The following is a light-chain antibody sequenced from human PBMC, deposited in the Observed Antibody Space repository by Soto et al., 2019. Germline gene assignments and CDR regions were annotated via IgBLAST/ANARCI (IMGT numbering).Light chain of an antibody. J-gene: IGKJ1*01. CDR2: RTS. CDR3: QHYNPYSLTWT. Sequence: DIQMTQSPSTLSASVRDTVTITCRASQTISGWLAWYQQKPAKAPKLLLYRTSTLENGVPSRFSGGRSRTECSLSISSLPSDDSATYGCQHYNPYSLTWTFGQGTRVEIK. V-gene: IGKV1-5*03. CDR1: QTISGW.